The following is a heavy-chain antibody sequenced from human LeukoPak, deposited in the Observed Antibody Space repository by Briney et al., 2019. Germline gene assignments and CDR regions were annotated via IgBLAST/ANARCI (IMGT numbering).Heavy chain of an antibody. J-gene: IGHJ6*03. CDR3: AKLGGQEVYNYYVGV. CDR1: GFTFSSYP. Sequence: GGSLRLSCEASGFTFSSYPMSWVRQAPGKGLEWVSGIIDSGDITYYANSVKGRFTIPRDNSKNTLYLQMNSLRAEDTAVYYCAKLGGQEVYNYYVGVWGKGTTVAVSS. D-gene: IGHD3-16*01. CDR2: IIDSGDIT. V-gene: IGHV3-23*01.